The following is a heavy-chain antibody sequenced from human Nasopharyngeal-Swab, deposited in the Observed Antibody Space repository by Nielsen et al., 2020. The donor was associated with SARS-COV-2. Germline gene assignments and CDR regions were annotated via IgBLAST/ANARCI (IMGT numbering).Heavy chain of an antibody. CDR1: GYTFTGFY. Sequence: ASVKVSCKASGYTFTGFYVHWVRQAPGQGLECLGRINPSNGVTNYAQKFQGRVTITRDTSNSTVDMELSRLRSDDTAVYYCVREGDNWEFDSWGQGTLVTVSS. CDR2: INPSNGVT. V-gene: IGHV1-2*06. CDR3: VREGDNWEFDS. J-gene: IGHJ4*02. D-gene: IGHD1-26*01.